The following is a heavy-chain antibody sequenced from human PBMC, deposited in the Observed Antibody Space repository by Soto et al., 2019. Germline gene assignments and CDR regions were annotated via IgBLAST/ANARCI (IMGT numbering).Heavy chain of an antibody. Sequence: QVQLVESGGGMVQPGKSLRLSCAASGFTFTRTATHWVRQAPGKGLEWVALIWYDGSYDYYADSVKGRFTISRDKSTDTVSLQMNSLRADDTAVYYCARDSHGDYDLAYWGQGTLVTVSS. CDR1: GFTFTRTA. V-gene: IGHV3-33*01. CDR2: IWYDGSYD. D-gene: IGHD4-17*01. J-gene: IGHJ4*02. CDR3: ARDSHGDYDLAY.